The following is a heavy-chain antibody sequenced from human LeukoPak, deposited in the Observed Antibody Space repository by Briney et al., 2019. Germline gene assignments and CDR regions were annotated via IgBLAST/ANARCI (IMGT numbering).Heavy chain of an antibody. CDR1: GGSFSGYY. Sequence: SSETLSLTCAVYGGSFSGYYWSWIRQPPGKGLEWIGEINHSGSTNYNPSLKSRVTISVDTSKNQFSLKLSSVTAADTAVYYCARSRRGYDYRLPFDYWGQGTLVTVSS. CDR2: INHSGST. J-gene: IGHJ4*02. CDR3: ARSRRGYDYRLPFDY. D-gene: IGHD5-12*01. V-gene: IGHV4-34*01.